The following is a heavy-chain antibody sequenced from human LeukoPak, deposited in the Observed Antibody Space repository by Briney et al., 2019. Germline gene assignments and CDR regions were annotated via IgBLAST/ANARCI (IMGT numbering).Heavy chain of an antibody. J-gene: IGHJ3*02. CDR1: GGSFSGYY. D-gene: IGHD2-21*01. V-gene: IGHV4-34*01. Sequence: SETLSLTCAVYGGSFSGYYWSWIRQPPGKGLEWIGEINHGGSTNYNPSLKSRVTISVDTSKNQFSLKLSSVTAADTAVYYCARFIPWAFDIWGQGTMVTVSS. CDR3: ARFIPWAFDI. CDR2: INHGGST.